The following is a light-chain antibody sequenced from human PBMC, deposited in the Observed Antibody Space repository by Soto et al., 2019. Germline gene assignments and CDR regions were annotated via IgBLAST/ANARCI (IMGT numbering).Light chain of an antibody. V-gene: IGKV1-39*01. Sequence: DIQMTQSPSSLSASVGDRVTITCRASQRISSNLNWYQQKSGKAPKLLIYAAFNLKSGVHSRFSGSGSGTDFTLTISSLHPEDFATYYCQQSYSTPYTFGQGTKLEIK. CDR2: AAF. CDR1: QRISSN. CDR3: QQSYSTPYT. J-gene: IGKJ2*01.